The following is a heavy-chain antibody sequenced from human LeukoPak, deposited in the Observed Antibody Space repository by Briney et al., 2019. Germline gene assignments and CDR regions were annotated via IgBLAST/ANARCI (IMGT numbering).Heavy chain of an antibody. CDR1: GYTFTSYD. CDR3: AREPGYSGYEPTYYFDY. J-gene: IGHJ4*02. CDR2: MNPKSGNT. Sequence: WASVKVSCKASGYTFTSYDINWVRQATGQGLEWMGWMNPKSGNTGYAQKFQGRVTITRSTSISTAYMELSSLRSEDTAVYYCAREPGYSGYEPTYYFDYWGQGTLVTVSS. V-gene: IGHV1-8*03. D-gene: IGHD5-12*01.